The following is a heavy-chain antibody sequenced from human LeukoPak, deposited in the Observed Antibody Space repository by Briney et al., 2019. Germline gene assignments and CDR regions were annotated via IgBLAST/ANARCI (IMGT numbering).Heavy chain of an antibody. J-gene: IGHJ3*02. CDR2: TYYRSKWYN. Sequence: SQTLPLTCAISGDSVSSNSAAWNWIRQSPSRGLEWLGRTYYRSKWYNDYAVSVKSRITINPDTSKNQFSLQLNSVTPEDTAVYYCARGARGYSYGKVPAFDIWGQGTMVTVSS. D-gene: IGHD5-18*01. CDR3: ARGARGYSYGKVPAFDI. V-gene: IGHV6-1*01. CDR1: GDSVSSNSAA.